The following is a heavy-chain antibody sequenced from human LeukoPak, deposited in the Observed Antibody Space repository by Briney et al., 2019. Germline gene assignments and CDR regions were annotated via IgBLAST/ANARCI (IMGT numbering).Heavy chain of an antibody. V-gene: IGHV1-46*01. CDR2: LNPSGGSS. CDR1: GYTVTSYY. Sequence: ASVKVSCKASGYTVTSYYMHWVRQAPGQGLEWMAILNPSGGSSNYAQKFQGRATLTRATSTGTVYMELSSLRSEDTAVYYCARSSITMVRGAHFPIPDYWGQGTLVTVSS. J-gene: IGHJ4*02. D-gene: IGHD3-10*01. CDR3: ARSSITMVRGAHFPIPDY.